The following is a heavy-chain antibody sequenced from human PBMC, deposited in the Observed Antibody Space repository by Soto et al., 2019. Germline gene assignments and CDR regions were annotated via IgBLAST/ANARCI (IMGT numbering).Heavy chain of an antibody. D-gene: IGHD6-13*01. CDR1: GGTFSSYA. J-gene: IGHJ5*02. Sequence: GASVKVSCKASGGTFSSYAISWVRQAPGQGLEWMGGIIPIFGTANYAQKFQGRVTITADESTSTAYMELSSLRSEDTAVYYCARGHEYSSSWYWFDPWGQGTLVTVPQ. CDR2: IIPIFGTA. CDR3: ARGHEYSSSWYWFDP. V-gene: IGHV1-69*13.